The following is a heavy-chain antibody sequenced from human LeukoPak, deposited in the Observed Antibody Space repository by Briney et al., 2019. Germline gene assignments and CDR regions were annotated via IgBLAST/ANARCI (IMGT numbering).Heavy chain of an antibody. CDR1: GYTFTTYG. V-gene: IGHV1-18*01. Sequence: ASVKVSCKASGYTFTTYGISWVRQAPGQGLEWLGWISAYNGNTNYAQKLQGRVTMTTDTSTSTAYMELRSLRSDDTAVYYCATITSMGAPFDYWGQGTLVTVSS. CDR3: ATITSMGAPFDY. CDR2: ISAYNGNT. J-gene: IGHJ4*02. D-gene: IGHD3-16*01.